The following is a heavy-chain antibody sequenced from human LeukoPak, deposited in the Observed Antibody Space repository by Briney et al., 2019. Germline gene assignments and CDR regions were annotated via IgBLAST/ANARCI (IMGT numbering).Heavy chain of an antibody. CDR2: IYYSGST. Sequence: SETLSLTCSVSGGSISRSSYYWGWIRQPPGKGLEWIGSIYYSGSTYYNPSLKSRVTISVDTSKNQFSLKLSSVTAADTAVYYCARRHTVGGHIWFDPWGQGTLVTVSS. CDR1: GGSISRSSYY. J-gene: IGHJ5*02. D-gene: IGHD4-11*01. V-gene: IGHV4-39*01. CDR3: ARRHTVGGHIWFDP.